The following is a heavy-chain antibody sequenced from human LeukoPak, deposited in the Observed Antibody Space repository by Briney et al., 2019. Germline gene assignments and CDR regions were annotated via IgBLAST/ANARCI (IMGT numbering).Heavy chain of an antibody. J-gene: IGHJ4*02. CDR1: GFTFSSYW. Sequence: PGGSLRLSCAASGFTFSSYWMSWVRQAPGKGLEWVANIKQDGSEKYYVDSVKGRFTISRDNATNSLYLQMNSLRAEDTAVYYCARELAVGYNLFDYWGQGTLVTVSS. CDR2: IKQDGSEK. D-gene: IGHD5-24*01. CDR3: ARELAVGYNLFDY. V-gene: IGHV3-7*01.